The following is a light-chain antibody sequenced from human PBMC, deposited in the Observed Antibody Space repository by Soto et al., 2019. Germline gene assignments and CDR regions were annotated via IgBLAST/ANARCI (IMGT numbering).Light chain of an antibody. CDR3: AAWDGSLNNVL. V-gene: IGLV1-44*01. J-gene: IGLJ2*01. Sequence: QAVVTQPPSASGTPGQRVTISSSGSGSSIGTNTVNWYRQLPGTAPKLLIYGNNQRPSGVPDRFSGSKSGTSASLGISGLQSQDEADYYCAAWDGSLNNVLFGGGTKVTVL. CDR1: GSSIGTNT. CDR2: GNN.